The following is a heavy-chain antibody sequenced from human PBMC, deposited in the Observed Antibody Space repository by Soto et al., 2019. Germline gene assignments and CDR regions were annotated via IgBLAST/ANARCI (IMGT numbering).Heavy chain of an antibody. J-gene: IGHJ6*02. CDR2: ISVSGGST. Sequence: EVQLLEYGGGLVQPGGSLRLSCAASGFTFSSYAMSWVRQAPGKGLEWVSGISVSGGSTHYAESMKGRFTISRDNSKNTIYVQMNSLRAEDTAVYYCAKALSSNCAGSSCPYGMHVWGQGTTVTGSS. V-gene: IGHV3-23*01. D-gene: IGHD2-15*01. CDR1: GFTFSSYA. CDR3: AKALSSNCAGSSCPYGMHV.